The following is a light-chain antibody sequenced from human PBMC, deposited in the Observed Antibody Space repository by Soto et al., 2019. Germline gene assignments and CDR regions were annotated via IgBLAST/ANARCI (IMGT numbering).Light chain of an antibody. CDR2: DTS. CDR1: QSVSSSH. V-gene: IGKV3-20*01. CDR3: QQYGASPWT. J-gene: IGKJ1*01. Sequence: EVELTQSPGTRSLSPGERATRSCRASQSVSSSHLAWYQQKRGQAPRLLIYDTSTRATGIPDRFSGSGSGTDFTLTISRLEPEDFAVYHCQQYGASPWTFGQGTKVDIK.